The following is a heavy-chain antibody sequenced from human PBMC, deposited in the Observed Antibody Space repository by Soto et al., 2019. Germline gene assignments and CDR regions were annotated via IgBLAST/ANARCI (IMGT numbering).Heavy chain of an antibody. D-gene: IGHD3-22*01. Sequence: GGSLRLSCAASGFTFSSYSMNWVRQAPGKGLEWVSYISSSSSTIYYADSVKGRFTISRDNAKNSLYLQMNSLRDEDTAVYYCARAPNYYDSRGYYSKGIGVHFQHWGQGTLVTVSS. V-gene: IGHV3-48*02. CDR1: GFTFSSYS. J-gene: IGHJ1*01. CDR3: ARAPNYYDSRGYYSKGIGVHFQH. CDR2: ISSSSSTI.